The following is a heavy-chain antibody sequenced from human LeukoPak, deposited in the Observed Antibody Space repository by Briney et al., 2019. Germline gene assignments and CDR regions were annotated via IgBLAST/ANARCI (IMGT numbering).Heavy chain of an antibody. V-gene: IGHV4-34*01. D-gene: IGHD3-22*01. CDR1: GGSFSGYS. Sequence: SETLFLTCAVYGGSFSGYSWSWIRQPPGKGLEWIGEINHSGSTNYNPSLKRRVTISIDTSKNHFSLKMSSVTAADTAVYFCAYYYDSPEYYFDSWGQGTLVTVSS. J-gene: IGHJ4*02. CDR2: INHSGST. CDR3: AYYYDSPEYYFDS.